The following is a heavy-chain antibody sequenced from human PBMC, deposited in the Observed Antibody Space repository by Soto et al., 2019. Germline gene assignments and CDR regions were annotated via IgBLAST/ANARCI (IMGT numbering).Heavy chain of an antibody. CDR1: GGTFSSYA. V-gene: IGHV1-69*13. CDR3: ARESLPRYYDSSGYVDY. D-gene: IGHD3-22*01. J-gene: IGHJ4*02. Sequence: SVKVSFKASGGTFSSYAISWVRQAPGQGLEWMGGIIPMFGTANYAQKFQGRVTITADESTSTAYMELSSLRSEDTAVYYCARESLPRYYDSSGYVDYWGQGTLVTVSS. CDR2: IIPMFGTA.